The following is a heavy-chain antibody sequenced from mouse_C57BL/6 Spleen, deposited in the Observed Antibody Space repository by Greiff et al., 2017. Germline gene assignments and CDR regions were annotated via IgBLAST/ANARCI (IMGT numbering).Heavy chain of an antibody. CDR2: IYPGDGDT. CDR1: GYAFSSYW. D-gene: IGHD1-1*01. CDR3: ARLVITTVVATHWYFDV. V-gene: IGHV1-80*01. J-gene: IGHJ1*03. Sequence: QVQLQQSGAELVKPGASVKISCKASGYAFSSYWMNWVKQRPGKGLEWIGQIYPGDGDTNYNGKFKGKATLTADKSSSTAYMQLSSLTSEDSAVYFCARLVITTVVATHWYFDVWGTGTTVTVSS.